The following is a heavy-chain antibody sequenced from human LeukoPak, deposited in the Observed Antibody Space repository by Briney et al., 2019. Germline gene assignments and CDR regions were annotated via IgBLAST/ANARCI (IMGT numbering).Heavy chain of an antibody. CDR2: INHSGST. Sequence: SETLSLTCAVYGGSFSGYYWSWIRQPPGKGLEWIGEINHSGSTNYNPSLKSRVTISVDTSKNQFSLKLSSVTAADTAVYYCARDAAPGSPLGYWGQGTLVTVSS. J-gene: IGHJ4*02. D-gene: IGHD1-26*01. CDR3: ARDAAPGSPLGY. CDR1: GGSFSGYY. V-gene: IGHV4-34*01.